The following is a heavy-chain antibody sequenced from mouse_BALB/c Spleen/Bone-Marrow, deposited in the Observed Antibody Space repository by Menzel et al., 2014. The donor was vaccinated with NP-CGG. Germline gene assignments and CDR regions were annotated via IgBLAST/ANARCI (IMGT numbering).Heavy chain of an antibody. CDR1: GYTFTSYW. V-gene: IGHV1-61*01. J-gene: IGHJ2*01. CDR2: IDPSDSET. Sequence: VQLQQSGAELVRPGTPVKLSCKASGYTFTSYWMNWVKQRPGRGLEWIGRIDPSDSETHYNRKFKDKATLTVDKSSSTAYIQLSSLTSEDSAVYYCARWGAYFDYWGQGTTLTVSS. CDR3: ARWGAYFDY.